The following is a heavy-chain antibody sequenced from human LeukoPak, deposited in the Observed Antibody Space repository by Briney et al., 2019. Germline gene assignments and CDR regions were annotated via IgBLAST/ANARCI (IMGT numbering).Heavy chain of an antibody. CDR2: LYSDDTT. V-gene: IGHV3-53*01. D-gene: IGHD2-15*01. CDR1: GFTFSSYW. Sequence: HPGGSLRLSCAASGFTFSSYWMSWVRQAPGKGLEWVSVLYSDDTTYYADSVKGRFTISRDNSKNTLYLQMKSLRAEDTAVYYCARDSGYRALIGFDWGQGTLVTVSS. CDR3: ARDSGYRALIGFD. J-gene: IGHJ4*02.